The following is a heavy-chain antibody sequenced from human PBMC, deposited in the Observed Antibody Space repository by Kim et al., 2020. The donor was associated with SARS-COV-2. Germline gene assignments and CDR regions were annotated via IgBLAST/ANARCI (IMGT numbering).Heavy chain of an antibody. CDR3: ARHKPGPYDY. Sequence: SETLSLTCTVSGGSISGYYWSWIRQPPGKELEWIGYIYYSGSTNYNPSLKSRVTISVDTSKNQFSLNLSSVTAADTAVYYCARHKPGPYDYWGQGTLVT. CDR2: IYYSGST. V-gene: IGHV4-59*08. J-gene: IGHJ4*02. CDR1: GGSISGYY.